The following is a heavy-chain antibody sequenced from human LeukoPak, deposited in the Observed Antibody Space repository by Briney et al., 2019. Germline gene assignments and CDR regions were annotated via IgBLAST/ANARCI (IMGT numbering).Heavy chain of an antibody. Sequence: SETLSLTCAVYGGSFSGYYWSWIRQPPGKGLEWIESIYYSGSTYYNPSLKSRVTISVDTSKNHFSLKLTSVTAADTAVYYCARGRRTSVAGLFDYWGQGTLVTVSS. D-gene: IGHD6-19*01. V-gene: IGHV4-34*01. J-gene: IGHJ4*02. CDR2: IYYSGST. CDR3: ARGRRTSVAGLFDY. CDR1: GGSFSGYY.